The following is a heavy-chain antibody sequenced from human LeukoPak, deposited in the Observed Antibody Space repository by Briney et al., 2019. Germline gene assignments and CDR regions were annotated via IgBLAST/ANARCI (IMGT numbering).Heavy chain of an antibody. D-gene: IGHD3-22*01. J-gene: IGHJ4*02. CDR2: ISAYNGNT. Sequence: ASVKVSCKASGYTFTSYGISWVRQAPGQGLEWMGWISAYNGNTNYAQKFQGRVTITADESTSTAYMELSSLRSEDTAVYYCAREVLGGYYNDYWGQGTLVTVSS. V-gene: IGHV1-18*01. CDR3: AREVLGGYYNDY. CDR1: GYTFTSYG.